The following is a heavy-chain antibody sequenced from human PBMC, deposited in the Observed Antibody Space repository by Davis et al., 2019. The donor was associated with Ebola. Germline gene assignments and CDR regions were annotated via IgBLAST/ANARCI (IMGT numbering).Heavy chain of an antibody. CDR2: IIPIFGTP. CDR3: ATDNWNYSGLFDY. V-gene: IGHV1-69*13. D-gene: IGHD1-7*01. CDR1: GYTFTSYG. J-gene: IGHJ4*02. Sequence: SVKVSCKASGYTFTSYGITWVRQAPGQGLEWMGGIIPIFGTPNYAQKFQGRVTITADESTSTAYMELSSLTSEDTAVYYCATDNWNYSGLFDYWGQGTLVTVSS.